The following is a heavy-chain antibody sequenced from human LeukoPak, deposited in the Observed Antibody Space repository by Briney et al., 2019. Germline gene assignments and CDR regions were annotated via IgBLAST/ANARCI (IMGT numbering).Heavy chain of an antibody. CDR1: GFTFSSYS. CDR3: ASTRNLYCSGGSCYRYNWFDP. V-gene: IGHV3-21*01. CDR2: ISSSSSYI. D-gene: IGHD2-15*01. J-gene: IGHJ5*02. Sequence: GGSLRLSCAASGFTFSSYSMNWVRQAPGKGLEWVSSISSSSSYIYYADSVKGRFTISRDNAKNSLYLQMNSLRAEDTAVYYCASTRNLYCSGGSCYRYNWFDPWGQGTLVTVS.